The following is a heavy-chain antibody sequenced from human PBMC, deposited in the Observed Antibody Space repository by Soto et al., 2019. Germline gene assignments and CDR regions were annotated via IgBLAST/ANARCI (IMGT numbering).Heavy chain of an antibody. Sequence: SETLSLTCTVSGGYISSYYWSWIRQPAGKGLEWIGRIYTSGRTNYNPSLKSRVTMSGDTSKNQFSLKLSSVTAADTAVYYCARDLIVGATYWFDPWGQGTLVTVS. D-gene: IGHD1-26*01. CDR2: IYTSGRT. J-gene: IGHJ5*02. CDR3: ARDLIVGATYWFDP. V-gene: IGHV4-4*07. CDR1: GGYISSYY.